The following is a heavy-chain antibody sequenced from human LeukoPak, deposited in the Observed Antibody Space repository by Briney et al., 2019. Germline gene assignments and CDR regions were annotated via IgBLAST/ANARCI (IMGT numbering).Heavy chain of an antibody. V-gene: IGHV1-8*01. Sequence: ASVKVSCKASGYTFTSYDINWVRQATGQGLGWMGWMSPNSGNTGYAQKFQGRVTMTRNTSISTAYMELSSLRSEDTAVYFCIVVVPAAIRYFDYWGQGTLVTVSS. J-gene: IGHJ4*02. CDR3: IVVVPAAIRYFDY. CDR1: GYTFTSYD. D-gene: IGHD2-2*01. CDR2: MSPNSGNT.